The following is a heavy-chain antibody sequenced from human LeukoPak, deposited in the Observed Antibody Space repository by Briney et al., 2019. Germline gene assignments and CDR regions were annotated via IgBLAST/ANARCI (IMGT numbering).Heavy chain of an antibody. CDR2: ISSSSSYI. V-gene: IGHV3-21*01. Sequence: PGGSLRLSCAASGFTFSSYSMNWVRQAPGKGLEGVSSISSSSSYIYYADSVKGRFTISRDNAKNSLYLQMNSLRAEDRAVYYCARATWDSDAFDIWGEGTMVTVSS. CDR1: GFTFSSYS. CDR3: ARATWDSDAFDI. D-gene: IGHD1-26*01. J-gene: IGHJ3*02.